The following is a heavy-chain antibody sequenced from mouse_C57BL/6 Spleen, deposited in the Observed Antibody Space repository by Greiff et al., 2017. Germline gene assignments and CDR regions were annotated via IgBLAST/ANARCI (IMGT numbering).Heavy chain of an antibody. CDR3: ARENYYGSSTAFDY. CDR1: GYAFSSSW. D-gene: IGHD1-1*01. CDR2: IYPGDGDT. V-gene: IGHV1-82*01. Sequence: VQLQQSGPELVKPGASVKISCKASGYAFSSSWMNWVKQRPGKGLEWIGRIYPGDGDTNYNGKFKGKATLTADKSSSTAYMQLSSLTSEDSAVYFCARENYYGSSTAFDYWGQGTTLTVSS. J-gene: IGHJ2*01.